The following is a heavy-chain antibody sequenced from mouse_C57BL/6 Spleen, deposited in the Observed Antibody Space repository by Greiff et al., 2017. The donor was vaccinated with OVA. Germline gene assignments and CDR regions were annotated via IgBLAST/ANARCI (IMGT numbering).Heavy chain of an antibody. V-gene: IGHV1-64*01. J-gene: IGHJ4*01. CDR3: ARRCYSNDYAMDD. CDR2: IHPNSGST. CDR1: GYTFTSYW. D-gene: IGHD2-5*01. Sequence: QVQLQQPGAELVKPGASVKLSCKASGYTFTSYWMHWVKQRPGQGLEWIGMIHPNSGSTNYNEKFKSKATLTVDKSSSTAYMQLSSLTSEDSAVYYCARRCYSNDYAMDDWGQGTSVTVSS.